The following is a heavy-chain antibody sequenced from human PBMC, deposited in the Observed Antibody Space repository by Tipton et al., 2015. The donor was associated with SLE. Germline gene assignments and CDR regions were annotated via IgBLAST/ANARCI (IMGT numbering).Heavy chain of an antibody. CDR1: GGSISSSNW. D-gene: IGHD3-10*01. Sequence: TLSLTCAVSGGSISSSNWWSWVRQPPGKGLEWIGYIYYSGSTNYNPSLKSRVTISVDTSKNQFSLKLSSVTAADTAVYYCARGRDNGSGSPQGYWGQGTLVTVSS. J-gene: IGHJ4*02. CDR3: ARGRDNGSGSPQGY. V-gene: IGHV4-4*02. CDR2: IYYSGST.